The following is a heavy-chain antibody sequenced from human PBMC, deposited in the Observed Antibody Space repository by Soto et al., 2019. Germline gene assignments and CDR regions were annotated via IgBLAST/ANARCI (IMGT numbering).Heavy chain of an antibody. D-gene: IGHD3-10*01. V-gene: IGHV4-31*03. J-gene: IGHJ4*02. Sequence: PSETLSLTCNVSGGSIRSGGYFWSWIRQNPGKGLEWIGYISYSGSTYYNPSLKSRVTISMDASKNQFSLKLNSVTAADTAVYYCALYYGSERATGAFDYWGQGTLVTVSS. CDR3: ALYYGSERATGAFDY. CDR2: ISYSGST. CDR1: GGSIRSGGYF.